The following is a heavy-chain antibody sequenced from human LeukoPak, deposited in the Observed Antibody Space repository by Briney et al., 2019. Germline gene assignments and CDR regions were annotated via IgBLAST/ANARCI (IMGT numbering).Heavy chain of an antibody. V-gene: IGHV4-4*02. J-gene: IGHJ4*02. CDR2: VHLDGRT. CDR3: AREGGFYRPLDY. D-gene: IGHD3-3*01. Sequence: PSETLSLTCAVSGGSVSSTNWWTWFRQPPGKGLEWVGEVHLDGRTNYNPSLTGRLTMSVDLYENHISLKLTSVTAADTAVYYCAREGGFYRPLDYSGQGTLVTVSS. CDR1: GGSVSSTNW.